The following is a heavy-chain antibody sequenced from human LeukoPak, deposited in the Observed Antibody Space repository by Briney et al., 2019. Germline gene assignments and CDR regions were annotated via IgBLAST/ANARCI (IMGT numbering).Heavy chain of an antibody. Sequence: PSETLSLTCAVYGGSFSGYYWGWIRQPPGKGLEWIGSIYYSGSTYYNPSLKSRVTISVHTSKNQFSLKLSSVTAADTAVYYCARAPYYDFWSGYYTTATYFDYWGQGTLVTVSS. CDR1: GGSFSGYY. CDR2: IYYSGST. V-gene: IGHV4-34*01. CDR3: ARAPYYDFWSGYYTTATYFDY. D-gene: IGHD3-3*01. J-gene: IGHJ4*02.